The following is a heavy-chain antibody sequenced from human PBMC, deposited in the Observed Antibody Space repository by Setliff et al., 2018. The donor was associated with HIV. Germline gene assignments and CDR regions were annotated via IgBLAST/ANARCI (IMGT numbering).Heavy chain of an antibody. D-gene: IGHD6-13*01. CDR2: IRSGASHI. Sequence: GESLKISCAASGFIFSSHSMNWVRQAPGKGLEWVSSIRSGASHIYYADSIKGRFTISRDNGKNSLYLQMNSLRAEDTAVYYCARKRYSSSWNERRAFDIWGQGTMVTVSS. J-gene: IGHJ3*02. V-gene: IGHV3-21*01. CDR3: ARKRYSSSWNERRAFDI. CDR1: GFIFSSHS.